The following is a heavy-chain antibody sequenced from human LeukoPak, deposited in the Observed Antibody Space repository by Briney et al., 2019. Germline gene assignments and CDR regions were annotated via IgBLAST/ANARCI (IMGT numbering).Heavy chain of an antibody. V-gene: IGHV6-1*01. CDR3: ARSPSPYSSGWYFDY. Sequence: SQTLSLTCAISGDSVAINSAAWNWIRRSPSRGLEWLGRTYQRSKWYNDYAVSVKSRITIHPDISKNKFSLQLNSVTPEDTALYCCARSPSPYSSGWYFDYWGQGTLVTVSS. CDR2: TYQRSKWYN. CDR1: GDSVAINSAA. J-gene: IGHJ4*02. D-gene: IGHD6-19*01.